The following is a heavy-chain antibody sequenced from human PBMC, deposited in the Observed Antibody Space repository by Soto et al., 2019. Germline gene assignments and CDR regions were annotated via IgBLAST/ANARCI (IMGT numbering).Heavy chain of an antibody. CDR3: QAGHGIRGVRPVSAFLLNRSSDL. Sequence: GKGLEWVAVISYDGSNKYYADSVKGRFTISRDNSKNTLYLQMNSLRAEDTVVFFCQAGHGIRGVRPVSAFLLNRSSDL. J-gene: IGHJ2*01. V-gene: IGHV3-30*03. D-gene: IGHD3-10*02. CDR2: ISYDGSNK.